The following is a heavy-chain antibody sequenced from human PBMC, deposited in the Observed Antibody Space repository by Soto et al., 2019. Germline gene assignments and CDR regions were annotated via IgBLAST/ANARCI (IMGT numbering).Heavy chain of an antibody. D-gene: IGHD6-13*01. J-gene: IGHJ5*02. CDR3: VASLAASGLNWLDP. V-gene: IGHV4-4*07. CDR1: GGSISEKY. Sequence: SETLSLTCIVSGGSISEKYWNWVRQPPGKGLEWIGLIFANGHTDYNHSLKSRVNMSVDASKNQFSLRLTSMTAADTAVYYCVASLAASGLNWLDPWGRGTLVT. CDR2: IFANGHT.